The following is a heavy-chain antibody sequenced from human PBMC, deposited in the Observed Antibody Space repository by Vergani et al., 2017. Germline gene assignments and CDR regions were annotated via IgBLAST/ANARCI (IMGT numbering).Heavy chain of an antibody. D-gene: IGHD2-21*01. CDR2: ISYDGSNK. CDR1: GFTFSSYA. J-gene: IGHJ4*02. Sequence: QVQLVESGGGVVQPGRSLRLSCAASGFTFSSYAMHWVRQAPGKGLEWVAVISYDGSNKYYADSVKGRFTISRDNSKNTLYLQMNSLRAEDTAVYYCASGGDVGGYYFDYWGQGTLVTVSS. V-gene: IGHV3-30-3*01. CDR3: ASGGDVGGYYFDY.